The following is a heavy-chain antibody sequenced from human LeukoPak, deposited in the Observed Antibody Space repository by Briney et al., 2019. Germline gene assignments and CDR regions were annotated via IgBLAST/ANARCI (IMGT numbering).Heavy chain of an antibody. D-gene: IGHD2-21*02. CDR1: GFTFSSYG. CDR3: AKEVDFCGGDCYSYYFDY. V-gene: IGHV3-30*18. CDR2: ISYDGSNK. Sequence: PGGSLRLSCAASGFTFSSYGMHWVRQAPGKGLEWVAVISYDGSNKYYADSVKGRFTISRDNSKNTLYLQMNSLRAEDTAVYYCAKEVDFCGGDCYSYYFDYWGQGTLVTVSS. J-gene: IGHJ4*02.